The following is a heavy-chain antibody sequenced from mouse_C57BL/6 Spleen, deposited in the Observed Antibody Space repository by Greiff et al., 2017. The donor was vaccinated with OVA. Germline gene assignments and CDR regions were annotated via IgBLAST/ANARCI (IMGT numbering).Heavy chain of an antibody. D-gene: IGHD3-1*01. CDR2: IDPSDSYT. Sequence: VQLQQPGAELVKPGASVKLSCKASGYTFTSYWMQWVKQRPGQGLEWIGEIDPSDSYTNYNQKFKGKATLTVDTSSSTAYMQLSSLTSEDSAVYYCARGLQAMDYWGQGTSVTVSS. V-gene: IGHV1-50*01. CDR3: ARGLQAMDY. CDR1: GYTFTSYW. J-gene: IGHJ4*01.